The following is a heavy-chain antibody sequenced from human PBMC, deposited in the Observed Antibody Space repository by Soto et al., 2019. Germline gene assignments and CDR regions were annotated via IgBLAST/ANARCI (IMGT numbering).Heavy chain of an antibody. D-gene: IGHD1-7*01. V-gene: IGHV3-30*03. CDR3: ARDLGGGLELVYYYGMDV. CDR1: GFTFISYG. J-gene: IGHJ6*02. Sequence: GGSVRLSCAASGFTFISYGMHWVRQAPGKGLEWVAVISYDGSNKYYADSVKGRFTISRDNSKNTLYLQMNSLRAEDTAVYYCARDLGGGLELVYYYGMDVWGQGTTVTVSS. CDR2: ISYDGSNK.